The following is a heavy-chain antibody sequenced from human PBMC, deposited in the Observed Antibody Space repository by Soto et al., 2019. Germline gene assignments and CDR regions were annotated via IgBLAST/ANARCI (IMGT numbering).Heavy chain of an antibody. V-gene: IGHV3-7*01. CDR3: ARGDTPMITGMDSFDI. J-gene: IGHJ3*02. CDR1: GFTFSRYW. D-gene: IGHD5-18*01. Sequence: GGSLRLSCAASGFTFSRYWMNWVRQAPGKGLEWVANIKQDGTEKNYVDSVKGRFTISRDNARNSLYLQMDSLRAEDTAVYFCARGDTPMITGMDSFDIWGQGTMVT. CDR2: IKQDGTEK.